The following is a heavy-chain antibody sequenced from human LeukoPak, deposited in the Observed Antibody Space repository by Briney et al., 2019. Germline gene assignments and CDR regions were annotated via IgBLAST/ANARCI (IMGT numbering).Heavy chain of an antibody. CDR1: GFTFSSYA. CDR2: ISYDGSNK. V-gene: IGHV3-30-3*01. Sequence: GGSLRLSCAASGFTFSSYAMHWVRQAPGKGLEWVAVISYDGSNKYYADSVKGRFTISRDNSENTLYLQMNSLRAADTAVYYCASQYSSGWSCDYWGQGTLVTVSS. CDR3: ASQYSSGWSCDY. D-gene: IGHD6-19*01. J-gene: IGHJ4*02.